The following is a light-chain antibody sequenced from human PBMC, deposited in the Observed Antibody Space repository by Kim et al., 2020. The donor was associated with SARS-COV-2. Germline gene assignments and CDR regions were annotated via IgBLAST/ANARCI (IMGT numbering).Light chain of an antibody. CDR1: SSDMGAYRY. J-gene: IGLJ1*01. CDR2: DIN. Sequence: QSIAISGTGTSSDMGAYRYVSWYQQHPGKAPKLMMYDINNRPSGVSDRCSGSKSGNTASLTISGLQAEDEADYYCSSYTSSSALYVFGSGTKVTVL. CDR3: SSYTSSSALYV. V-gene: IGLV2-14*03.